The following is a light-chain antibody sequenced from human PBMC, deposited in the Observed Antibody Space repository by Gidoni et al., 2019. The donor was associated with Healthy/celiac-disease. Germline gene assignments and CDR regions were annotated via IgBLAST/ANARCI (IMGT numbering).Light chain of an antibody. CDR3: SSYTSSSTLEV. J-gene: IGLJ1*01. CDR1: SSDVGGYNY. CDR2: EVS. V-gene: IGLV2-14*01. Sequence: QSALTPPASVSGSPGQPVTISCTGTSSDVGGYNYVSWYQQHPGKAPKLMIYEVSNRPSGVSNRFSGSKSGNTASLTISGLQAEDEADYYCSSYTSSSTLEVFGTGTKVTVL.